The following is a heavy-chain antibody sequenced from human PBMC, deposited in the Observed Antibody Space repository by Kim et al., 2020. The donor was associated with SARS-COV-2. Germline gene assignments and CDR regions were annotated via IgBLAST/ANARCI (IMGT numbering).Heavy chain of an antibody. J-gene: IGHJ4*02. CDR2: ISGSGGST. D-gene: IGHD3-3*01. Sequence: GGSLRLSCAASGFTFSSYAMSWVRQAPGKGLEWVSAISGSGGSTYYADSVKGRFTISRDNSKNTPYLQMNSLRAEDTAVYYCAKDLQGGVLGDFWSGYSPGRAFDYWGQGTLVTVSS. V-gene: IGHV3-23*01. CDR1: GFTFSSYA. CDR3: AKDLQGGVLGDFWSGYSPGRAFDY.